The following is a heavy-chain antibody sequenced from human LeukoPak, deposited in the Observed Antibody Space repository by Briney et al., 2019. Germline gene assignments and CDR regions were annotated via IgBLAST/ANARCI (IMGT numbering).Heavy chain of an antibody. CDR1: GYTFTDHY. J-gene: IGHJ4*02. CDR3: ARVGSGSYYDY. V-gene: IGHV1-2*02. D-gene: IGHD3-10*01. CDR2: IHPGRGDT. Sequence: ASVKVSCKALGYTFTDHYFHWLRQAPGQGIEWMGWIHPGRGDTNIAQKFQGRVSLTRDMSTSTVYMELSSLRSEDTAVYYCARVGSGSYYDYWGQGTLVTVSS.